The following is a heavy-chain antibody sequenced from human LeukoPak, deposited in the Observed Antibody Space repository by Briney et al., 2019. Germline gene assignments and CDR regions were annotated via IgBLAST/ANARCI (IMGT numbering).Heavy chain of an antibody. V-gene: IGHV4-59*08. CDR3: ARHAYYDFWSGFNADPYYFDY. CDR2: IYYSGST. D-gene: IGHD3-3*01. CDR1: GGSIGSYY. J-gene: IGHJ4*02. Sequence: SETLSLTCTVSGGSIGSYYWSWIRQPPGKGLEWIGYIYYSGSTNYNPSLKSRVTISVDTSKKQFSLKLRSVPPADTAVYYCARHAYYDFWSGFNADPYYFDYWGQGTLVTVSS.